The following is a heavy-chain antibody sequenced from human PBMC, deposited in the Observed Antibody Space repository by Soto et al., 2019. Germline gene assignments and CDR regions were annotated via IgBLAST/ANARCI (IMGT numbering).Heavy chain of an antibody. CDR3: AKDYGARGGYYYYYMDV. Sequence: GGSLRLSCAASGFTFSSYGMHWVRQAPGKGLEWVAVISYDGSNKYYADSVKGRFTISRDNSKNTLYLQMNSLRAEDTAVYYCAKDYGARGGYYYYYMDVWGKGTTVTVSS. V-gene: IGHV3-30*18. CDR1: GFTFSSYG. J-gene: IGHJ6*03. CDR2: ISYDGSNK. D-gene: IGHD3-16*01.